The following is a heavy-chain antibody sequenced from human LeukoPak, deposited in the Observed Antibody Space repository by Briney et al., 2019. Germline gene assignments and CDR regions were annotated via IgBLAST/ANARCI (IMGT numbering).Heavy chain of an antibody. CDR3: AKDMYGGGGLDY. Sequence: GGSLRLSCAASGITFDDYAMHWVRQAPGKGLEWVSGISWNSGSIGYADSVKGRFTISRDNAKNSLYLQMNGLRAEDTALYYCAKDMYGGGGLDYWGQGTLVTVSS. CDR2: ISWNSGSI. D-gene: IGHD3-16*01. CDR1: GITFDDYA. J-gene: IGHJ4*02. V-gene: IGHV3-9*01.